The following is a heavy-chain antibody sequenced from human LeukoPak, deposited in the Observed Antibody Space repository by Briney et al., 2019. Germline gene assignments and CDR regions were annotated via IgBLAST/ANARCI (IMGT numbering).Heavy chain of an antibody. Sequence: PGGSLRLSCVTSGFSFSTYDMSWVRQAPGKGLEWVSGITANTRGSITYYADSVKGRFTISRDSSKDTLYLQMNSLKAEDTAVYFCARDWKIPDYWGQGTLVTVSS. V-gene: IGHV3-23*01. CDR2: ITANTRGSIT. CDR3: ARDWKIPDY. D-gene: IGHD1-1*01. J-gene: IGHJ4*02. CDR1: GFSFSTYD.